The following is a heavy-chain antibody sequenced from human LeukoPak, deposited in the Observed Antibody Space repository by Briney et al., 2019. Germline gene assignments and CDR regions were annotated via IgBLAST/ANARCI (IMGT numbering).Heavy chain of an antibody. CDR2: INPRGGSA. Sequence: ASVKVSCKASGYTFTSYYMHWVRQAPGQGLEWMRIINPRGGSASSAQKFQGRVTLTRDTSTSTVYVELSSLSSQDTAVYYCARDYHGSGSLTTFDYWGQGTLVIVSS. D-gene: IGHD3-10*01. CDR1: GYTFTSYY. V-gene: IGHV1-46*01. J-gene: IGHJ4*02. CDR3: ARDYHGSGSLTTFDY.